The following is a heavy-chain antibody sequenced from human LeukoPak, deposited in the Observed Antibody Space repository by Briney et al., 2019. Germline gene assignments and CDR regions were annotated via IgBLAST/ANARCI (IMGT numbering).Heavy chain of an antibody. CDR1: GFTFSNYW. J-gene: IGHJ4*02. D-gene: IGHD6-13*01. CDR3: ASGIAAALY. V-gene: IGHV3-74*01. Sequence: GGSLRLSCAASGFTFSNYWVDWVRQVPGQGLVWVSRINSDGSSTIYADSVKGRFTISRDNAKNTLYLQMNSLRVEDTAVYYCASGIAAALYWGQGTLVTVSS. CDR2: INSDGSST.